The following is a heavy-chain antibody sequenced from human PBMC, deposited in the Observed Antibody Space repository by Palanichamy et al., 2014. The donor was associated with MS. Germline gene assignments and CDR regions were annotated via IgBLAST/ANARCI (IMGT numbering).Heavy chain of an antibody. CDR2: IHRSGST. Sequence: QGQLQQWGAGLLKPSETLSLTCAVYSGSLSGHYWIWIRQPPGKGLEWIGEIHRSGSTRYNPSLKSRVTIAVDTSKNQFSLNLNPVTAAGAAVYYCARGVEEYSPSSSSFWGGFWFNPWGQGTLVTVSS. J-gene: IGHJ5*02. CDR3: ARGVEEYSPSSSSFWGGFWFNP. CDR1: SGSLSGHY. V-gene: IGHV4-34*01. D-gene: IGHD6-6*01.